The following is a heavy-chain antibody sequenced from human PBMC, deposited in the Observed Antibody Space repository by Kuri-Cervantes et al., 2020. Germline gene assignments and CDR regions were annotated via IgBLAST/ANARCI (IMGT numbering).Heavy chain of an antibody. CDR3: ARLRKGGFYDS. J-gene: IGHJ4*02. CDR1: GFTFSSYS. D-gene: IGHD2/OR15-2a*01. V-gene: IGHV3-48*04. CDR2: ISWNSGSI. Sequence: GGSLRLSCAASGFTFSSYSMNWVRQAPGKGLEWVSGISWNSGSIGYADSMKGRFTISRDNAKNALILQVRSLRVEDTAIYYCARLRKGGFYDSWGQGTLVTVSS.